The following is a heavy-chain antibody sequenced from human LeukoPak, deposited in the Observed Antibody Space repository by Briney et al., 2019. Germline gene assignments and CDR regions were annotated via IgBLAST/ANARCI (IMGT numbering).Heavy chain of an antibody. CDR3: AREPEDYGSPYYYYGMDV. CDR2: INPNNGGT. V-gene: IGHV1-2*04. J-gene: IGHJ6*02. Sequence: ASVKVSCKASGYTFTGYYMHWVRQAPGQGLEWMGWINPNNGGTNYAQKFQGWVTMTRDTSISTAYMELSRLRSDDTAVYYCAREPEDYGSPYYYYGMDVWGQGTTVTVSS. CDR1: GYTFTGYY. D-gene: IGHD3-10*01.